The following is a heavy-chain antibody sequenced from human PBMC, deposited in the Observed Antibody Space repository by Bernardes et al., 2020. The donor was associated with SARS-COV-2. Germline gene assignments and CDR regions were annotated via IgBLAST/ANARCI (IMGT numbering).Heavy chain of an antibody. CDR1: GFTFDDYG. CDR2: INWNGGST. Sequence: GGSLRLSCAASGFTFDDYGMSWVRQAPGKGLEWVSGINWNGGSTGYADSVKGRFTISRDNAKNSLYLQMNSLRAEDTALYHCARDRPYGDYVERGFDPWGQGTLVSVSS. D-gene: IGHD4-17*01. V-gene: IGHV3-20*01. J-gene: IGHJ5*02. CDR3: ARDRPYGDYVERGFDP.